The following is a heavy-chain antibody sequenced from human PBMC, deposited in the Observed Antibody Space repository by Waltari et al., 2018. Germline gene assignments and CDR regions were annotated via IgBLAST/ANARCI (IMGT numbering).Heavy chain of an antibody. CDR3: AKDLRGGVHGFLGDFDY. V-gene: IGHV3-23*03. CDR1: GFTFSSYA. Sequence: EVQLLESGGGLVQPGGSLRLSCAASGFTFSSYAMSWVRQAPGKGLEWVSVIYSGGSSAYYAYAVKGRFTISRDNSKNTLYLQMNSLRAEDTAVYYCAKDLRGGVHGFLGDFDYWGQGTLVTVSS. D-gene: IGHD3-16*01. J-gene: IGHJ4*02. CDR2: IYSGGSSA.